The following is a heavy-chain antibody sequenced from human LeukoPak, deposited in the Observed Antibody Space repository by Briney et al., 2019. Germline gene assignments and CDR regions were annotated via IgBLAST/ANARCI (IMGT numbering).Heavy chain of an antibody. Sequence: PGGSLRLSCAVSGFTVSGNYMSWIRQAPGKGLEWVSLIYSDDTTLYADSVKGRFTISRDISKNTLYLQMSSLRAEDTAVYYCAKDLESYYYDSKGYFDYWGQGTLVTVSS. CDR1: GFTVSGNY. CDR2: IYSDDTT. CDR3: AKDLESYYYDSKGYFDY. D-gene: IGHD3-22*01. J-gene: IGHJ4*02. V-gene: IGHV3-53*01.